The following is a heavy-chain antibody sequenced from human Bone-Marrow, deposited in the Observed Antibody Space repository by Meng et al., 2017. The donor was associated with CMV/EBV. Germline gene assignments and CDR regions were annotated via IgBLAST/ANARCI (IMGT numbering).Heavy chain of an antibody. CDR1: GFTFSVFN. V-gene: IGHV3-21*01. CDR3: ATTTDLRNY. J-gene: IGHJ4*01. D-gene: IGHD5/OR15-5a*01. CDR2: ISPTSTYI. Sequence: GESLKISCAASGFTFSVFNMNWIRQAPGKGLEWVSSISPTSTYIHYADSVKGRFTISRDNAQNSLYLQMNSLRAGDTAVYYCATTTDLRNYWGHGTLVTVSS.